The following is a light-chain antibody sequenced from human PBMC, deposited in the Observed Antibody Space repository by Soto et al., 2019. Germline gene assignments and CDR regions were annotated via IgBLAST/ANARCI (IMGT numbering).Light chain of an antibody. CDR1: QSVSSSY. CDR2: GAS. CDR3: QQYGLSPRMYT. Sequence: EIVLTQSPVTLSLSPGESATLSCRASQSVSSSYLAWYKQKPGQPPRLLIYGASSRATGIPDRFSGSGSGTDFTLTISRLEPEEFAVYYCQQYGLSPRMYTFGQGTKLEFK. V-gene: IGKV3-20*01. J-gene: IGKJ2*01.